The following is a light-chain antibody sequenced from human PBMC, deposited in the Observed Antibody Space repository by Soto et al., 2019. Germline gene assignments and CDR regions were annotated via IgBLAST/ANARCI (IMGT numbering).Light chain of an antibody. J-gene: IGLJ1*01. V-gene: IGLV2-14*01. CDR3: SSYTSSSTLDV. CDR1: SSDVGGYNY. Sequence: QSVLTQPASVSGSPGQSITISCTGTSSDVGGYNYVSWYQRHPGKAPKLMIYEVSNRPSGVSNRFSGSKSGNTASLTISGLQAEDEADYYCSSYTSSSTLDVFGTGTKLTVL. CDR2: EVS.